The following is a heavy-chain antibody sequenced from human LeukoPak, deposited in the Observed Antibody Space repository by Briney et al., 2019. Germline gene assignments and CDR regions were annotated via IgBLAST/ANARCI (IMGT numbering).Heavy chain of an antibody. V-gene: IGHV4-34*01. CDR3: ARHADYYGSGSPNFDY. J-gene: IGHJ4*02. Sequence: PSETLSLTCAVYGGSFSGYYWSWIRQPPGKGLEWIGEINHSGSTNYNPSLKSRVTRSVDTSKNQFSLKLSSVTAADTAVYYCARHADYYGSGSPNFDYWGQGTLVTVSS. CDR1: GGSFSGYY. D-gene: IGHD3-10*01. CDR2: INHSGST.